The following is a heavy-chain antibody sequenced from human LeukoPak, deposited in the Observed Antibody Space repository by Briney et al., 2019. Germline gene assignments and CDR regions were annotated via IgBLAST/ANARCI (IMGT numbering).Heavy chain of an antibody. Sequence: PGGSLRLSCAASGFTFSSYAMHWVRQAPGKGLEWVAVISYDGSNKYYADSVKGRFTISRDNSKNTLYLQMNSLRAEDTAVYYCARVYGDYGYFDYWGQEPWSPSPQ. CDR2: ISYDGSNK. D-gene: IGHD4-17*01. V-gene: IGHV3-30-3*01. CDR1: GFTFSSYA. CDR3: ARVYGDYGYFDY. J-gene: IGHJ4*01.